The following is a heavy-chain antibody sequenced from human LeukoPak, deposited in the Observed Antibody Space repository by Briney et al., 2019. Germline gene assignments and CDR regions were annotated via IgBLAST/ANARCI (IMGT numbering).Heavy chain of an antibody. CDR1: GYSISSGYY. CDR2: IFHSGST. CDR3: ARDRGVAVAGPPGY. J-gene: IGHJ4*02. V-gene: IGHV4-38-2*02. D-gene: IGHD6-19*01. Sequence: PSETLSLTCAVSGYSISSGYYWGWIRQPPGKGLEWVGSIFHSGSTYYNPSLKSRVTISVDTSKNQFSLKLSSVTAADTAVYYCARDRGVAVAGPPGYWGQGTLVTASS.